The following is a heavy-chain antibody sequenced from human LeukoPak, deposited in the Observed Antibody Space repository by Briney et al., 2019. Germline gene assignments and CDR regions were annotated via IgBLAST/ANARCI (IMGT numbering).Heavy chain of an antibody. CDR1: GFAFNNYG. V-gene: IGHV3-30*02. CDR3: AKDPVRRRYSYGNFDY. J-gene: IGHJ4*02. CDR2: IRYDGSNK. Sequence: GGSLRLSCAASGFAFNNYGMHWVRRAPGQGLEWVAFIRYDGSNKYYADSVKGRFTISRDNSKNTLYLQMNSLRPEDTAVYYCAKDPVRRRYSYGNFDYWGQGTLVTVSS. D-gene: IGHD5-18*01.